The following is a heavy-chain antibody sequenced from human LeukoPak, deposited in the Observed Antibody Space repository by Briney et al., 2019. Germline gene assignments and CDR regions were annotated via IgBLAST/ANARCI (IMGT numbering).Heavy chain of an antibody. V-gene: IGHV4-34*01. CDR1: GGSFSGYY. Sequence: SETLSLTCAVYGGSFSGYYWSWIRQPPGKGLEWIGEINHSGSTNYNPSLKSRVTISVDTSKNQFSLKLSSVTAADTAVYYCARGGGRWLQFPSKFDYWGQGTLVTVSS. D-gene: IGHD5-24*01. J-gene: IGHJ4*02. CDR3: ARGGGRWLQFPSKFDY. CDR2: INHSGST.